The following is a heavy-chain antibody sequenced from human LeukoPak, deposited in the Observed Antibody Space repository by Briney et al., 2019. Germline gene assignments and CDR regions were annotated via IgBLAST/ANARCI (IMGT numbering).Heavy chain of an antibody. CDR3: ARQVTFRGVIVAHFDY. D-gene: IGHD3-16*02. CDR1: GGSISSYY. Sequence: NPSETLSLTCTVSGGSISSYYWGWIRQPPGKRLEWIGSIYYSGSTYYNPSLKSRVTISVDTSKNQFSLKLSSVTAADTAVYYCARQVTFRGVIVAHFDYWGQGTLVTVSS. V-gene: IGHV4-39*01. CDR2: IYYSGST. J-gene: IGHJ4*02.